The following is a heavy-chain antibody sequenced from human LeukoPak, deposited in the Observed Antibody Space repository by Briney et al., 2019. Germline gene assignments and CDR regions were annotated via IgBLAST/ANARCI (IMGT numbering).Heavy chain of an antibody. Sequence: GGSLRLSCAASGFIFSLYCMHWVRQAPGKGPMWVSRICPDGTGISYADSVKARFTTSRDNAKNMVYLQMNGLREEDTAVYYCVRDFRSADYWGQGTLVTVSS. J-gene: IGHJ4*02. CDR2: ICPDGTGI. CDR1: GFIFSLYC. V-gene: IGHV3-74*01. CDR3: VRDFRSADY.